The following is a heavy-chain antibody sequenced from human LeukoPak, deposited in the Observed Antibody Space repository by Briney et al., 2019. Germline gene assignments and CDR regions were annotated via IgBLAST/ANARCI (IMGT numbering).Heavy chain of an antibody. V-gene: IGHV4-59*10. Sequence: PSETLSLTCAVYGGSFSGYYWSWIRQPAGKGLEWIGRIYTSGSTNYNPSLKSRVTMSVDTSKNQFSLKLSSVTAADTAVYYCASGLWFGEFDAFDIWGQGTMVTVSS. J-gene: IGHJ3*02. D-gene: IGHD3-10*01. CDR1: GGSFSGYY. CDR2: IYTSGST. CDR3: ASGLWFGEFDAFDI.